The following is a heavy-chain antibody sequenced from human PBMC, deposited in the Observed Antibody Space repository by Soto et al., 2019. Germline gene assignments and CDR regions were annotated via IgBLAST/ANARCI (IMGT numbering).Heavy chain of an antibody. D-gene: IGHD2-15*01. CDR3: ARTPEDTGQDLDYYAMDG. J-gene: IGHJ6*02. Sequence: ALLTKSQKCSAAGGSSRRFFVCRTFLIEPPGKGLEWIGYIYYSGSTYYNPSLKSRVTISVDTSKNQFSLKLSSVTAADTAVYYCARTPEDTGQDLDYYAMDGWGQGTKVNLSS. V-gene: IGHV4-31*03. CDR2: IYYSGST. CDR1: GGSSRRFFVC.